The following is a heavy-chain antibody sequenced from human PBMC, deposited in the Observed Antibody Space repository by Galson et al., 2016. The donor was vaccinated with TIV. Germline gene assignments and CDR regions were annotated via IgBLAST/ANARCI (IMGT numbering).Heavy chain of an antibody. V-gene: IGHV3-48*04. CDR2: IDSTGFVV. D-gene: IGHD2-15*01. Sequence: SLRLSCAVSGFTFSSYSMNWVRQAPGKGLEWLSYIDSTGFVVHYADPVKGRFIMSRDNAKNSLYLQMNSLRAENTALYYCARDRSGGTDYWGQGTLVAVSS. CDR3: ARDRSGGTDY. CDR1: GFTFSSYS. J-gene: IGHJ4*02.